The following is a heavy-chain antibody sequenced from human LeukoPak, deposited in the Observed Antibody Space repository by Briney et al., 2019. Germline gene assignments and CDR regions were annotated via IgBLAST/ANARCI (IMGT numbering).Heavy chain of an antibody. CDR3: ASEPMVRGVIPSFDS. V-gene: IGHV4-39*07. D-gene: IGHD3-10*01. J-gene: IGHJ4*02. CDR2: IYYSGST. Sequence: SETLSLTCTVSGGSISSSSYYWGWIRQPPGKGPEWIGSIYYSGSTYYNPSLKSRVTISIDTSKSQFSLRLSSVTAADTAIYFCASEPMVRGVIPSFDSWGQGTLVTVSS. CDR1: GGSISSSSYY.